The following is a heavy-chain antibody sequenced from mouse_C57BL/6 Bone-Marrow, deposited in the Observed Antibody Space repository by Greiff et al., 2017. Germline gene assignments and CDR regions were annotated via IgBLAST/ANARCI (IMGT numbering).Heavy chain of an antibody. CDR3: ARSNYGEN. Sequence: QVPLQQSGAELARPGASVKMSCKASGYTFTSYTMHWVKQRPGQGLEWIGYINPSSGYTKYNQKFKDKATLTAYKSSSTAYMQLSSLTSEDSAVYYCARSNYGENWGQGTTLTVSS. CDR2: INPSSGYT. V-gene: IGHV1-4*01. D-gene: IGHD2-5*01. J-gene: IGHJ2*01. CDR1: GYTFTSYT.